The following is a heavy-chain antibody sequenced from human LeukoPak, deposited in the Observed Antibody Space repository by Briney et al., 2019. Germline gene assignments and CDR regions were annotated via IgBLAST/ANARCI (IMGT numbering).Heavy chain of an antibody. CDR1: GFTFDSYS. CDR2: ISSSSNYI. CDR3: AKESYYYDSSIDY. Sequence: GGSLRLSCAASGFTFDSYSMNWVRQAPGKGLEWVSSISSSSNYIYYADSVKGRFTISRDNAKNSLYLQMNSLRAEDTALYYCAKESYYYDSSIDYWGQGTLVTVSS. V-gene: IGHV3-21*04. J-gene: IGHJ4*02. D-gene: IGHD3-22*01.